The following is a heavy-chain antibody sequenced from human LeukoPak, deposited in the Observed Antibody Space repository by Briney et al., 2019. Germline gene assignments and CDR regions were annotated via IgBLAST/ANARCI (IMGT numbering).Heavy chain of an antibody. CDR3: ARVASSYLRGYYFDY. CDR2: IYYGGST. CDR1: GDSISNGAYY. D-gene: IGHD6-13*01. V-gene: IGHV4-39*07. Sequence: SETLSLTCTVSGDSISNGAYYWGWIRQPPGKGLEWTANIYYGGSTYYNPSLRSRVTISRDTAKNQFSLRLTSVTAADTAVYYCARVASSYLRGYYFDYWGQGTLVTVSS. J-gene: IGHJ4*02.